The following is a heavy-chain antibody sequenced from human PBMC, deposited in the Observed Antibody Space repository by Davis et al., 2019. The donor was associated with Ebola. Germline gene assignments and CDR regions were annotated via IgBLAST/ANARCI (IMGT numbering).Heavy chain of an antibody. CDR2: ISYDGSNK. J-gene: IGHJ4*02. Sequence: GESLKISCAASGFTFSDYYMSWIRQAPGKGLEWVAVISYDGSNKYYADSVKGRFTISRDNSKNTLYLQMNSLRAEDTAVYYCAREWELLDYWGQGTLVTVSS. CDR1: GFTFSDYY. D-gene: IGHD1-26*01. CDR3: AREWELLDY. V-gene: IGHV3-30*03.